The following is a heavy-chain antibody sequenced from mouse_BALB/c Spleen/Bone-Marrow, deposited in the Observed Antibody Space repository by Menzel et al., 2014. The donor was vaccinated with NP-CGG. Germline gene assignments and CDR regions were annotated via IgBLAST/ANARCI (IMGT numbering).Heavy chain of an antibody. V-gene: IGHV2-2*02. J-gene: IGHJ4*01. CDR1: GFSLTSYG. D-gene: IGHD4-1*01. Sequence: QVQLQQPGPGLVQPSQSLSITCTVSGFSLTSYGAHWVRQSPGKGLEWLGVIWSGGSTDYNAAFISRLSITKDNSKSQVFFKMNSLQANDTAIYYCASNWDYAMDYWGQGTSVTVSS. CDR2: IWSGGST. CDR3: ASNWDYAMDY.